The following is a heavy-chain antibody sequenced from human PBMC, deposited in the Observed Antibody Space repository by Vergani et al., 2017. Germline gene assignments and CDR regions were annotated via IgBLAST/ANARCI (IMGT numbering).Heavy chain of an antibody. D-gene: IGHD2-15*01. CDR3: ARWGYCSGGSCYSFGFPFDP. J-gene: IGHJ5*02. CDR2: IYYSGST. V-gene: IGHV4-39*07. CDR1: GGSISSSSYY. Sequence: QLQLQESGPGLVKPSETLSLTCTVSGGSISSSSYYWGWIRQPPGKGLEWIGSIYYSGSTYYNPSLKSRVTISVDTSKNQFSLKLSSVTAADTAVYYCARWGYCSGGSCYSFGFPFDPWGQGTLVTVSS.